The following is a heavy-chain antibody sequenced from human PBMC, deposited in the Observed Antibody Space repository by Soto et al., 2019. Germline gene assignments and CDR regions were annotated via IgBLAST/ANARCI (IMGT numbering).Heavy chain of an antibody. Sequence: EVQLLESGGGLVQHGGSLRLSCAASGFTFSSYAMSWVRQAPGKGLEWVSGISGSGGSTYYADSLKGRFTISRDNSKNTMYLQMNSLRAEDTASYYCAKDYIGIWADAFDIWGQGTMVTVSS. CDR1: GFTFSSYA. V-gene: IGHV3-23*01. D-gene: IGHD4-4*01. CDR3: AKDYIGIWADAFDI. J-gene: IGHJ3*02. CDR2: ISGSGGST.